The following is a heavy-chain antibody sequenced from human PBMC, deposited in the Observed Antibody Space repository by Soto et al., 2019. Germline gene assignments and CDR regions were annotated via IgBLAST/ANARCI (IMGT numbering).Heavy chain of an antibody. V-gene: IGHV3-23*01. D-gene: IGHD1-26*01. Sequence: EVQLLESGGGLVQPGGSLRLSCAASGFTFSSYAMRWVRQAPVKGLEWVSAISGSGGSTYYADSVTGRFTISRDKSKNTLYLQMNSLRAEDTAVYYCARRGSGSYYDYWCQGTLVTVSS. CDR1: GFTFSSYA. CDR2: ISGSGGST. J-gene: IGHJ4*02. CDR3: ARRGSGSYYDY.